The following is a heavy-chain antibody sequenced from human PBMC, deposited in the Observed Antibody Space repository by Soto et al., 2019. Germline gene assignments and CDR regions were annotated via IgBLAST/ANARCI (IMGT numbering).Heavy chain of an antibody. V-gene: IGHV1-2*02. CDR1: GYTFSGYY. Sequence: ASVKVSCKASGYTFSGYYIHWLRQAPGEGLEWMGWINPNSGGTNYAQKFQGRVTVTRDTPTSTAYMELSRLTSDDTAVYYCARSLTEGYCTITGCYTRPLYGMDVWGQGTTVTVSS. CDR2: INPNSGGT. J-gene: IGHJ6*02. D-gene: IGHD2-2*02. CDR3: ARSLTEGYCTITGCYTRPLYGMDV.